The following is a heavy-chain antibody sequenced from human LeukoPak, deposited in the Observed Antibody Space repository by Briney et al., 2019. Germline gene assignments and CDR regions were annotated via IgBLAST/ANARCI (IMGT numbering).Heavy chain of an antibody. CDR1: GGSFSGYY. J-gene: IGHJ5*02. V-gene: IGHV4-34*01. CDR2: INHSGST. CDR3: ARGPRFGELLWHWFDP. Sequence: SETLSLTGAVYGGSFSGYYWSWIRQPPGKGLEWIGEINHSGSTNYNPSLKSRVTISVDTSKNQFSLKLSSVTAADTAVYYCARGPRFGELLWHWFDPWGQGTLVTVSS. D-gene: IGHD3-10*01.